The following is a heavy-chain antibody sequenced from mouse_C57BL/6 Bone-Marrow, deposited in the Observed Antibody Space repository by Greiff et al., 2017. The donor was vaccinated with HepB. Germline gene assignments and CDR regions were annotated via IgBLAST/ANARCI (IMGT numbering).Heavy chain of an antibody. J-gene: IGHJ4*01. CDR2: IDPENGDT. CDR1: GFNIKDDY. V-gene: IGHV14-4*01. CDR3: TTRLDAMDY. Sequence: EVQLQQSGAELVRPGASVKLSCTASGFNIKDDYMHWVKQRPEQGLEWIGWIDPENGDTEYASKFQGKATITADTSSNTAYLQLSSLTSEDTADYYCTTRLDAMDYWGQGTSVTVSS.